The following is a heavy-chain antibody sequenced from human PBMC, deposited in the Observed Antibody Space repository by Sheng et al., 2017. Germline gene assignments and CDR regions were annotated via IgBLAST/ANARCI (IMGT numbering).Heavy chain of an antibody. V-gene: IGHV3-30*18. CDR2: ISYDGSNK. D-gene: IGHD6-19*01. CDR1: GFTFSSYG. J-gene: IGHJ3*02. Sequence: QVQLVESGGGVIQPGRSLRLSCAASGFTFSSYGMHWVRQAPGKGLEWVAVISYDGSNKYYADSVKGRFTISRDNSKNTLYLQMNSLRAEDTAVYYCAKGRVGGWYFGQGDAFDIWAKGQWSPSLQ. CDR3: AKGRVGGWYFGQGDAFDI.